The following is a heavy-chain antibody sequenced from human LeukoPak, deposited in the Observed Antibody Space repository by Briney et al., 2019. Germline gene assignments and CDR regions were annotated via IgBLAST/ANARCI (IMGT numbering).Heavy chain of an antibody. CDR3: ARYSGVVVVPSGFFDY. J-gene: IGHJ4*02. D-gene: IGHD2-15*01. V-gene: IGHV3-30*04. CDR2: ISYDGSNK. CDR1: GFPFSGYA. Sequence: GGSLRLSCAASGFPFSGYAMSWVRRTPGKGLEWVAVISYDGSNKYYADSVKGRFTISRDNSKNTLYLQMNSLRAEDTAVYYCARYSGVVVVPSGFFDYWGQGTLVTVSS.